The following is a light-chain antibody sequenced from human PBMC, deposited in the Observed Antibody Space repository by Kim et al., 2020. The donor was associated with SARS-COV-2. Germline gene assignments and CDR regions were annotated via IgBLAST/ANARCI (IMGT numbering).Light chain of an antibody. CDR2: STN. V-gene: IGLV3-19*01. CDR1: SMRRYY. CDR3: NTRDRSGNHL. Sequence: WGQTVRNTCEGDSMRRYYVSGYQKTPGQAPVLVIYSTNHRPSGIPDRFSGSSAGNTASLTITGAPAEDEADYYCNTRDRSGNHLFGGGTKLTVL. J-gene: IGLJ3*02.